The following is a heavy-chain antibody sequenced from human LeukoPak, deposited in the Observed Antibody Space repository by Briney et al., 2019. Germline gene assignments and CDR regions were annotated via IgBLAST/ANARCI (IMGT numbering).Heavy chain of an antibody. Sequence: SETLSLTCAVYGGSFSGYYWSWIRQPPGKGLEWIGEINHSGSTNYNPSLKSRVTISVDTSKNQFSLKLSSVTAADTAVYYCARGKRGYSYGLTFDPWGQGTLVTVSS. J-gene: IGHJ5*02. D-gene: IGHD5-18*01. V-gene: IGHV4-34*01. CDR3: ARGKRGYSYGLTFDP. CDR2: INHSGST. CDR1: GGSFSGYY.